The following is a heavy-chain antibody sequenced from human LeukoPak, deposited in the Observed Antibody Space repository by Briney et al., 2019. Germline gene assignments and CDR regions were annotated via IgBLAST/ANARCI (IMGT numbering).Heavy chain of an antibody. CDR3: ATELREGDSGSHYFHH. D-gene: IGHD6-19*01. Sequence: GGSLRLSCAASGFTFGSYAMHWVRQAPGEGLEWVAIISYDESNKYYADSVKGRFTISRDNSKNTLYLQMNSLRPEETAVYYCATELREGDSGSHYFHHWGQGTLVTVSS. CDR2: ISYDESNK. CDR1: GFTFGSYA. V-gene: IGHV3-30*04. J-gene: IGHJ1*01.